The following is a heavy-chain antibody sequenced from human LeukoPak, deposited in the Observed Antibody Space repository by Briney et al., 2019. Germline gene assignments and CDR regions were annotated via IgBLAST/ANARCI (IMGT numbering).Heavy chain of an antibody. Sequence: PGGSLRLSCAASGFTFSTYAMHWVRQAPAKGLDWVAVISNGRRDTYYADSVKGRFTISRDNSKNTLDLQMNSLRVDDTAVYYCARGAWTPPQPINYWGQGTLVTVSS. CDR2: ISNGRRDT. CDR1: GFTFSTYA. J-gene: IGHJ4*02. D-gene: IGHD5-12*01. V-gene: IGHV3-30*04. CDR3: ARGAWTPPQPINY.